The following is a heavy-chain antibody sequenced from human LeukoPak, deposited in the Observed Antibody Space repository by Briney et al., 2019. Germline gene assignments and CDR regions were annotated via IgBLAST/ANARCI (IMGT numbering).Heavy chain of an antibody. CDR1: GGSISSGSYY. J-gene: IGHJ4*02. D-gene: IGHD3-3*01. CDR3: ARGRDYDFWSGYAFDY. Sequence: SQTLSLTCTVSGGSISSGSYYWSWIRQPAGKGLEWIGRIYTSGSTNYNPSLKSRVTISVDTSKNQFSLKLSSVTAADTAVYYCARGRDYDFWSGYAFDYWGQGTLVTVSS. CDR2: IYTSGST. V-gene: IGHV4-61*02.